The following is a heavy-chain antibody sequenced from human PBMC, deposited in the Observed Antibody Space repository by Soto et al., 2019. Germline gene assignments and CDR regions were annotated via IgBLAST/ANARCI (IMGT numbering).Heavy chain of an antibody. V-gene: IGHV3-30-3*01. D-gene: IGHD6-19*01. CDR3: ASDGGVAGSD. CDR2: MSDDGSNK. J-gene: IGHJ4*02. CDR1: GFTFSSYA. Sequence: QVQLVESGGGVVQPGRSLSLSCAASGFTFSSYAMHWVRQAPVKGLEWVEVMSDDGSNKYYADSVKGRFTISRDNSKNTLYLQMTSLRAEDTAVYYCASDGGVAGSDWVQGTLGTVSS.